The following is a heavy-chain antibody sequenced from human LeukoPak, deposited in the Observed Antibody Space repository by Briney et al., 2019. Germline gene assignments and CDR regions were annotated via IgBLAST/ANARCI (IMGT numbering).Heavy chain of an antibody. J-gene: IGHJ4*02. V-gene: IGHV3-23*01. CDR3: AKSGYDFWSGYYGY. CDR2: ISGSGGGT. CDR1: GFTFISYA. Sequence: SCKASGFTFISYAMSWVRQAPGKGLEWVSAISGSGGGTYYADSVKGRFTISRDNSKNTLYLQMNSLRAEDTAVYYCAKSGYDFWSGYYGYWGQGTLVTVSS. D-gene: IGHD3-3*01.